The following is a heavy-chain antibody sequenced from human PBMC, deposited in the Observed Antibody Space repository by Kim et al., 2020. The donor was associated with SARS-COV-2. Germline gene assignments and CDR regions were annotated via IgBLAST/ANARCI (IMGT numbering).Heavy chain of an antibody. CDR3: ASFLYSSGWYSAFDI. J-gene: IGHJ3*02. CDR1: GFTFSSYW. CDR2: INSDGSST. D-gene: IGHD6-19*01. Sequence: GGSLRLSCAASGFTFSSYWMHWVRQAPGKGLVWVSRINSDGSSTSYADSVKGRFTISRDNAKNTLYLQMNSLRAEDTAVYYCASFLYSSGWYSAFDIWGQGTMVTVSS. V-gene: IGHV3-74*01.